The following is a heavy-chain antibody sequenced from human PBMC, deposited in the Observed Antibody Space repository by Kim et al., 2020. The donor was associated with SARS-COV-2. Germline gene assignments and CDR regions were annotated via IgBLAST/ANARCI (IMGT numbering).Heavy chain of an antibody. CDR2: TYYRSKWYN. V-gene: IGHV6-1*01. CDR3: ARGEFSEGSGSSPSFDY. CDR1: GDSVSSNSAA. D-gene: IGHD3-10*01. Sequence: SQTLSLTCAISGDSVSSNSAAWNWIRQSPSRGLEWRGRTYYRSKWYNDYAVSVKSRITINPDTSKNQFSLQLNSVTPEDTAVYYCARGEFSEGSGSSPSFDYWGQGTLVTVSS. J-gene: IGHJ4*02.